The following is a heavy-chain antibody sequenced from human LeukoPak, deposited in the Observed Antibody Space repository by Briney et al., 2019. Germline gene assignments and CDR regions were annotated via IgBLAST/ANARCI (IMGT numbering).Heavy chain of an antibody. J-gene: IGHJ6*03. CDR2: INHSGST. D-gene: IGHD3-22*01. CDR3: ARAPYYYDSSGYYYNYYYYMDV. Sequence: SETLSLTCAVYVGSFSGYYWSWIRQPPGKGLEWIGEINHSGSTNYNPSLKSRVTISVDTSKNQFSLKLSSVTAADTAVYYCARAPYYYDSSGYYYNYYYYMDVWGKGTTVTISS. CDR1: VGSFSGYY. V-gene: IGHV4-34*01.